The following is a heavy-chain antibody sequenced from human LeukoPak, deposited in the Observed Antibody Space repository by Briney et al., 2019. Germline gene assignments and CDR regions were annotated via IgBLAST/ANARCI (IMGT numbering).Heavy chain of an antibody. V-gene: IGHV3-30*02. CDR2: IRYDGGNK. CDR3: ATPRGGEYFDY. CDR1: GFTFSSYG. Sequence: PGGSLRLSCAASGFTFSSYGMHWVRQAPGKGLEWVAFIRYDGGNKNYADSVKGRFTIYRDNSKNTVYLQMNSLRAEDTAVYYCATPRGGEYFDYWGQGTLVTVSS. D-gene: IGHD2-21*01. J-gene: IGHJ4*02.